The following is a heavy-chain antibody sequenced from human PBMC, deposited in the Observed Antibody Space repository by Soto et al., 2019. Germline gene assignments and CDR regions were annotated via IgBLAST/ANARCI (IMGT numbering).Heavy chain of an antibody. Sequence: SETLSLTCAVYGGSFSGYYWSWIRQPPGKGLEWIGEINHSGSTNYNPSLKSRVTISVDTSKNQFSLKLSSVTAADTAVYYCARASSHPKHTMVRGVRARHYFDYWGQGTLVTVSS. CDR3: ARASSHPKHTMVRGVRARHYFDY. CDR1: GGSFSGYY. D-gene: IGHD3-10*01. J-gene: IGHJ4*02. V-gene: IGHV4-34*01. CDR2: INHSGST.